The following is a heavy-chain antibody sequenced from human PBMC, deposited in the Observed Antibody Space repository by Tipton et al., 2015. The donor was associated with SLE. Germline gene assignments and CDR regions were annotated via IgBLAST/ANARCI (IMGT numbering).Heavy chain of an antibody. CDR3: VRDQDMTTGENMFDP. J-gene: IGHJ5*02. CDR1: GASFTSYH. V-gene: IGHV4-59*01. D-gene: IGHD4-17*01. CDR2: VNYRGKT. Sequence: TLSLTCTVSGASFTSYHWSWVRQSPGKGMGWFGRVNYRGKTYYNASLKSRISMSADTSKQQLSLKVESVTAADTAIYYCVRDQDMTTGENMFDPWGQGILVTVSS.